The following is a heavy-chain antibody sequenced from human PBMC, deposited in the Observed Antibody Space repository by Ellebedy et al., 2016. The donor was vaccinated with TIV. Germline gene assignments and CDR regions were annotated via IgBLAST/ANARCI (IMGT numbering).Heavy chain of an antibody. D-gene: IGHD7-27*01. V-gene: IGHV1-2*02. J-gene: IGHJ4*02. CDR1: GYTFTGYY. CDR3: ARQGTGGYYFDY. CDR2: INPNNGAT. Sequence: AASVKVSCKASGYTFTGYYMHWVRQAPGQGLEWMGWINPNNGATNSAQKFQGRVTMTRDTSISTAYMELSRLRSDDTAVYYCARQGTGGYYFDYWGQGTLVTVSS.